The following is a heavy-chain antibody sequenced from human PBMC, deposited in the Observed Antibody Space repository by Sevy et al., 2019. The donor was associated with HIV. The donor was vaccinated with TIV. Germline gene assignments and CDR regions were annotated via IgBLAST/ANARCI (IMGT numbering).Heavy chain of an antibody. V-gene: IGHV3-30*03. CDR1: GITFNDYG. Sequence: GGSLRLSCAASGITFNDYGMNWVRQAPGKGLEWVAVISYDGRNTYYGDSVKGRFTISRDNSKNILYLQMNSLRAEDTAVYFCAQVGGSKWELFEFYGMDVWGQGTTVTVSS. CDR2: ISYDGRNT. J-gene: IGHJ6*02. CDR3: AQVGGSKWELFEFYGMDV. D-gene: IGHD3-10*01.